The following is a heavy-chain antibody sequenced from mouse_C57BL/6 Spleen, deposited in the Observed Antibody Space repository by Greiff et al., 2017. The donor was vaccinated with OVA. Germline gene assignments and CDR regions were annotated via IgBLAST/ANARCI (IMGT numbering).Heavy chain of an antibody. J-gene: IGHJ4*01. CDR3: TRDRDAMDY. CDR2: ISSGGGYI. D-gene: IGHD2-14*01. CDR1: GFTFSSYA. Sequence: EVKLVESGEGLVKPGGSLKLSCAASGFTFSSYAMSWVRQTPEKGLEWVAYISSGGGYIYYADTVKGRFTISRDNARNTLYLQMSSLKSEDTAMYYCTRDRDAMDYWGQGTSVTVSS. V-gene: IGHV5-9-1*02.